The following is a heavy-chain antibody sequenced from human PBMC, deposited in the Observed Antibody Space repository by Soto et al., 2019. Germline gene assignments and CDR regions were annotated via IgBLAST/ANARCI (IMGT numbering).Heavy chain of an antibody. CDR3: ARHRGTISLTDY. D-gene: IGHD3-9*01. CDR1: GGSISSYY. Sequence: SETLSLTCTVSGGSISSYYWSWIRQPPGKGLEWIGYIYHSGSTYYNPSLKSRVTISVDRSKNQFSLKLSSVTAADTAVYYCARHRGTISLTDYWGQGILVTVSS. V-gene: IGHV4-59*08. J-gene: IGHJ4*02. CDR2: IYHSGST.